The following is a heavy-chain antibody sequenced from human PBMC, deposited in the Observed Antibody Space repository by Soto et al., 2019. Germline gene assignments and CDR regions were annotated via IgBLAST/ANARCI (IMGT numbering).Heavy chain of an antibody. D-gene: IGHD6-19*01. J-gene: IGHJ6*02. CDR3: AAEGSGSSGWYMRGYYYYGMDV. CDR2: IVVGSGNT. CDR1: GFTFTSSA. Sequence: GASVKVSCKASGFTFTSSAVQWVRQARGQRLEWIGWIVVGSGNTNYAQKFQERVTITRDMSTSTAYMELSSLRSEDTAVYYCAAEGSGSSGWYMRGYYYYGMDVWGQGXTVTVYS. V-gene: IGHV1-58*01.